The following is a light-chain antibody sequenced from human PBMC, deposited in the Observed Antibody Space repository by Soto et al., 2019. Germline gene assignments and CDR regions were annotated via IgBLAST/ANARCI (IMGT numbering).Light chain of an antibody. J-gene: IGKJ1*01. Sequence: IVLTQSPDTLSLSPGERATLSCRASQSISSSYLAWYEQKPGQAPRLLLFGASSRATGIPDRFSGSGSGTDFTLTISGLEPEDFAVYYCHQYDTSPWKLGQGTKVDIK. V-gene: IGKV3-20*01. CDR2: GAS. CDR1: QSISSSY. CDR3: HQYDTSPWK.